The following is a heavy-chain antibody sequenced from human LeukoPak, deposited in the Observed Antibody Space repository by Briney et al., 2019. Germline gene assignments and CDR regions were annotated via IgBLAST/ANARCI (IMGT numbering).Heavy chain of an antibody. CDR2: IYYSGST. V-gene: IGHV4-39*01. CDR3: ARHCPGGDCSIGY. J-gene: IGHJ4*02. D-gene: IGHD2-21*02. CDR1: GGSLSSSSYY. Sequence: SETLSLTCTVSGGSLSSSSYYWGWLRQPPGTGLEWVGSIYYSGSTYYNPSLKSRVTISVDTSKNQFSLKLSSVTAADTAVYYCARHCPGGDCSIGYWGQGTLVTVSS.